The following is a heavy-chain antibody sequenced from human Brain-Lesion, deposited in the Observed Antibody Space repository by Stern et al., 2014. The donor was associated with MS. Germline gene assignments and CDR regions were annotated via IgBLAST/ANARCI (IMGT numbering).Heavy chain of an antibody. V-gene: IGHV4-4*02. CDR3: ARFPASRPHVFDS. D-gene: IGHD6-13*01. Sequence: QLQLQESGPGLVKPSGTLSLTCAVSGGSISSSNWWSWVRQSPGKGLEWIGESDHSGSTIYNPSLKSRVTVSVDKSKNRFSLNLRFGTAADPAVYFCARFPASRPHVFDSWGQGTLVTVSS. J-gene: IGHJ4*02. CDR1: GGSISSSNW. CDR2: SDHSGST.